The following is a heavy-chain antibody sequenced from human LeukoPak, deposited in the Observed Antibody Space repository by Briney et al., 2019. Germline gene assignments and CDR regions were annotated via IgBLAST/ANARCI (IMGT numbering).Heavy chain of an antibody. CDR3: ARDGDWNLFDY. CDR2: IYYSGST. V-gene: IGHV4-39*02. Sequence: SETLSLTCTVSGGSISSSSYYWGWIRQPPGKGLEWIGSIYYSGSTYYNPSLKSRVTISVDTSKNQFSLKLNSVTPEDTAVYYCARDGDWNLFDYWGQGTLVTVSS. D-gene: IGHD1-1*01. J-gene: IGHJ4*02. CDR1: GGSISSSSYY.